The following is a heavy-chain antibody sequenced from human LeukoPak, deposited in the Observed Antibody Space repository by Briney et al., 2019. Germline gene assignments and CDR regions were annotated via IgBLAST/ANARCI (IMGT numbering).Heavy chain of an antibody. V-gene: IGHV1-24*01. CDR2: FDPGSGEI. Sequence: ASVKVSFKVSGYSLTELSTHWVRQAPGKGLEWMGGFDPGSGEIIYEQKFQDRVTMTEDTSTDTAYMELSSLRSEDTALYSCATGTHYDLLPFWGQGTLVTVSS. CDR3: ATGTHYDLLPF. CDR1: GYSLTELS. D-gene: IGHD3-9*01. J-gene: IGHJ4*02.